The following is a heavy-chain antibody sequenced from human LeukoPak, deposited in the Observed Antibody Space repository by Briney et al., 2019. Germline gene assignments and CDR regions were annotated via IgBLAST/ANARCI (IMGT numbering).Heavy chain of an antibody. CDR1: GYSFTSYW. J-gene: IGHJ4*02. V-gene: IGHV5-51*01. Sequence: GESLKISCKGSGYSFTSYWIGWVRQMPGKGLEWMGIIYPGASDIRYSPSFQGQVTISADKSISTAYLQWSSLKASDTAMYYCARGDTSPYCPFHDWGQGTLVTVSS. CDR3: ARGDTSPYCPFHD. CDR2: IYPGASDI. D-gene: IGHD3-22*01.